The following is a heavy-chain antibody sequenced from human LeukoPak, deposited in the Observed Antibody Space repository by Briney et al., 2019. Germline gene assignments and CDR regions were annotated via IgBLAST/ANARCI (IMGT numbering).Heavy chain of an antibody. CDR3: ARQRRGYCSSTSCYTDPDMADAVDI. D-gene: IGHD2-2*02. CDR2: IYYSGST. CDR1: GGSISSGGYY. V-gene: IGHV4-31*03. J-gene: IGHJ3*02. Sequence: SQTLSLTCTVSGGSISSGGYYWSWIRQHPGKGLEWIGYIYYSGSTYYNPSLKSRVTISVDTSKNQFSLKLSSVTAADTAVYYCARQRRGYCSSTSCYTDPDMADAVDIWGQGTMVTVSS.